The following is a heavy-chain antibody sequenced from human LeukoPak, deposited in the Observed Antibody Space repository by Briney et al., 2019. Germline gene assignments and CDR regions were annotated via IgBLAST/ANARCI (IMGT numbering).Heavy chain of an antibody. J-gene: IGHJ4*02. D-gene: IGHD6-13*01. CDR2: ISGSGGST. V-gene: IGHV3-23*01. Sequence: GGSLRLSCAASGFTFSSYAMSWVCQAPGKGLEWVSAISGSGGSTCYADSVKGRFTISRDNSKNTLYLQMNSLRAEDTAVYYCAKASSPSSWYYMGYWGQGTLVTVSS. CDR3: AKASSPSSWYYMGY. CDR1: GFTFSSYA.